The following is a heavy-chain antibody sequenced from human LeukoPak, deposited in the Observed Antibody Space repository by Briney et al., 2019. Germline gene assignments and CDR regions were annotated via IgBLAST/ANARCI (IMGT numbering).Heavy chain of an antibody. V-gene: IGHV4-31*03. CDR2: IYYSGST. CDR3: ARDLTRNEYEGDSSGSRYAFDI. J-gene: IGHJ3*02. CDR1: GGSISSGGYY. Sequence: SQTLSLTCTVSGGSISSGGYYWSWIPQHPGKGLEWIGYIYYSGSTYYNPSLKSRVTISVDTSKNQFSLKLSSVTVADTAVYYCARDLTRNEYEGDSSGSRYAFDIWGQGTMVTVSS. D-gene: IGHD3-22*01.